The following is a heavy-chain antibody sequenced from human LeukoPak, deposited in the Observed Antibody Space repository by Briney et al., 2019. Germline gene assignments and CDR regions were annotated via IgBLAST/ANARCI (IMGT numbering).Heavy chain of an antibody. J-gene: IGHJ3*02. CDR3: ATRIYSSGWYRVFDI. V-gene: IGHV4-39*01. Sequence: SETLSLTCTVSGGSISSSSYYWGWIRQPPGKGLEWIGSIYYSGSTYYNPSLKSRVTISVDTSKNQFSLKLSSVTAADTAVYYCATRIYSSGWYRVFDIWGQGIMVTVSS. D-gene: IGHD6-19*01. CDR2: IYYSGST. CDR1: GGSISSSSYY.